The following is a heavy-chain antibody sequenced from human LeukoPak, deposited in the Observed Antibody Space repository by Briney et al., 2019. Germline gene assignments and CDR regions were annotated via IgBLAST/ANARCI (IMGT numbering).Heavy chain of an antibody. Sequence: GGSPRLSCAASGFTVSSNYMSWVRQAPGKGLEWVSVIYSGGSTYYADSVKGRFTISRDNSKNTLYLQMNSLRAEDTAVYYCARDPRGDYYDSSGYSDWYFDLWGRGTLVTVSS. D-gene: IGHD3-22*01. CDR1: GFTVSSNY. V-gene: IGHV3-66*01. CDR2: IYSGGST. CDR3: ARDPRGDYYDSSGYSDWYFDL. J-gene: IGHJ2*01.